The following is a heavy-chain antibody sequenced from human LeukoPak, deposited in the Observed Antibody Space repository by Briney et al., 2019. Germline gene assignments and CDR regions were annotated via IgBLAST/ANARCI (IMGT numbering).Heavy chain of an antibody. D-gene: IGHD2-21*02. CDR2: ISGSGGST. J-gene: IGHJ5*02. Sequence: GGSLRLSCAASGFTFSNYAMSWVRQAPGKGLEWVSAISGSGGSTYYADSVKGRFTISRDNSKNTLYLQMNSLRAEDTAVYYCAKDPTLAYCGGDCPINWFDPWGQGTLVTVSS. CDR3: AKDPTLAYCGGDCPINWFDP. CDR1: GFTFSNYA. V-gene: IGHV3-23*01.